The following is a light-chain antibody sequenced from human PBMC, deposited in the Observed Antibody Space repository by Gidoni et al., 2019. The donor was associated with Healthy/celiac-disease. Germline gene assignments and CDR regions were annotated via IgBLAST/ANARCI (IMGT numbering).Light chain of an antibody. CDR1: SSDVGGYNY. V-gene: IGLV2-14*01. CDR2: DVS. Sequence: QSALTQPASVSRSPGQSITISCTGTSSDVGGYNYVSCYQQHPGKAPKLMIYDVSNRPSGVSNRFSGSKSGNTASLTVSGLQAEDEADYYCSSYTSSSTLDYVFGTGTKVTVL. J-gene: IGLJ1*01. CDR3: SSYTSSSTLDYV.